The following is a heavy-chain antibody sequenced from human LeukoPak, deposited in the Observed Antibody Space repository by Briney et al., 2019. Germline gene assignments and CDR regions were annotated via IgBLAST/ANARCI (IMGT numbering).Heavy chain of an antibody. CDR3: AKVINGGCCHFDP. Sequence: GRSLRLSCAAPGFSFNNYAMHLVRQAPGKGLDWVAIIWYDGGKKYYADSVKGRFTVSRDNSKNMLYLDMNSLRAEDTGVYYCAKVINGGCCHFDPWGQGTLVTVSS. CDR1: GFSFNNYA. D-gene: IGHD2-15*01. CDR2: IWYDGGKK. J-gene: IGHJ5*02. V-gene: IGHV3-33*06.